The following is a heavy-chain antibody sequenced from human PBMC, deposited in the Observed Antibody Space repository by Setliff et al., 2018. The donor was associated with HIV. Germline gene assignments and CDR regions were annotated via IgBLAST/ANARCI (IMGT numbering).Heavy chain of an antibody. CDR3: AKDHKGYYYNSSGYHYEGVDY. Sequence: GGSLRLSCAASGFTFSSYGMNWVRQAPGKGLEWVAIIWYDGSKKYYADPVKGRFTMSRDNSKNTLYLQMNSLRAEDTAVYYCAKDHKGYYYNSSGYHYEGVDYWGQGTLVTVSS. CDR2: IWYDGSKK. D-gene: IGHD3-22*01. J-gene: IGHJ4*02. V-gene: IGHV3-33*06. CDR1: GFTFSSYG.